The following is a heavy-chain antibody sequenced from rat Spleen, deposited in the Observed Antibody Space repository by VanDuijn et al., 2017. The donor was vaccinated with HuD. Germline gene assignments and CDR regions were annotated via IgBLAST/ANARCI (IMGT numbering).Heavy chain of an antibody. Sequence: EVKLVESGGGLVQPGRSLKLSCAASGFNFNDYWMGWVRQAPGKGLEWIGKINKDSSTINYTPSLKDKFTISRENAKNTLYLQMSKLGSEDTAIYYCARGGIAAILDYWGQGVMVTVSS. CDR1: GFNFNDYW. CDR2: INKDSSTI. V-gene: IGHV4-2*01. CDR3: ARGGIAAILDY. D-gene: IGHD1-2*01. J-gene: IGHJ2*01.